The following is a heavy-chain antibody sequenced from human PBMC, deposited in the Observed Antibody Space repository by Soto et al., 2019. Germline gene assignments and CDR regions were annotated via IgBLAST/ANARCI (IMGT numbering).Heavy chain of an antibody. CDR3: ARDPRAGAYYYYYGMDV. Sequence: GASVKVSCKASGYTFTSYAMHWVRQAPGQRLEWMGWINAGNGNTKYSQKFQGRVTITRDTSAGTAYMELSSLRSEDTAVYYCARDPRAGAYYYYYGMDVWGQGTTVTVSS. CDR1: GYTFTSYA. V-gene: IGHV1-3*01. D-gene: IGHD1-26*01. J-gene: IGHJ6*02. CDR2: INAGNGNT.